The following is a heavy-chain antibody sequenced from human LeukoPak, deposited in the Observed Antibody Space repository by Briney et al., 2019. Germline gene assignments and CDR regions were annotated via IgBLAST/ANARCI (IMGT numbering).Heavy chain of an antibody. CDR1: GFTFSDYY. CDR2: ISSSGSAI. Sequence: PGGSLRLSCAASGFTFSDYYMSWIRQAPGKGLEWVSYISSSGSAIYYADSVKGRFTISRDNAKNSLYLQMNSLRAEDTAVYYCARDKRMAYSSGRGEDWYGMGVWGQGTTVTVSS. D-gene: IGHD6-19*01. CDR3: ARDKRMAYSSGRGEDWYGMGV. J-gene: IGHJ6*02. V-gene: IGHV3-11*01.